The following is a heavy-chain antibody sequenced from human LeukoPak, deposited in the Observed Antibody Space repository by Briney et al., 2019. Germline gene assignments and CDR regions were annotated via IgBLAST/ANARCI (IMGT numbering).Heavy chain of an antibody. CDR2: INSNGGST. D-gene: IGHD2-21*02. V-gene: IGHV3-64*01. J-gene: IGHJ4*02. CDR1: GFTFSSYA. CDR3: AKDHRAYCGGDCVDFDY. Sequence: PGGSLRLSCVASGFTFSSYAMHWVRQTPGKGLEYVSGINSNGGSTHYANSVKGRFTISRDNSKHTLYLQMNSLRAEDTAVYYCAKDHRAYCGGDCVDFDYWGQGTLVTVSS.